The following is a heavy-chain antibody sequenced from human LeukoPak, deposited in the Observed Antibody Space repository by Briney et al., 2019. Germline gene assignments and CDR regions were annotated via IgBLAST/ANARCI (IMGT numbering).Heavy chain of an antibody. V-gene: IGHV1-2*02. J-gene: IGHJ4*02. Sequence: ASVKVSCKASGYTFTGYYMHWVRQAPGQGLEWMGWINPNSGGTNYAQKFQGRVTMTRDTSISTAYMELSRLRSDDTAVYYCARAQNSSSWTGRYFDYWGQGTLVTVSS. CDR1: GYTFTGYY. CDR3: ARAQNSSSWTGRYFDY. CDR2: INPNSGGT. D-gene: IGHD6-13*01.